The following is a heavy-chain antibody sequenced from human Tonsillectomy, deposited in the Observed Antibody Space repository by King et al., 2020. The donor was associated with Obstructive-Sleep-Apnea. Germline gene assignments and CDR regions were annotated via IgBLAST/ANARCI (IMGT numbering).Heavy chain of an antibody. D-gene: IGHD3-3*01. CDR1: GGSITDYY. CDR3: ARSNYEFWSGYYRYDY. Sequence: QLQESGPGLVKPSETLSLTCSVSGGSITDYYYSWIRQPPGKGLEWIGHIFSTDIINSNPSLRSRVTISVDTSKTPVSLKLSSVTAADTALYYCARSNYEFWSGYYRYDYWGQGTQVTVST. CDR2: IFSTDII. V-gene: IGHV4-59*08. J-gene: IGHJ4*02.